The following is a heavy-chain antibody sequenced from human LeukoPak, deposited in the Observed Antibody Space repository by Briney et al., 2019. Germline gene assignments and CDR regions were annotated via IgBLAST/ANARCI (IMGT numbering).Heavy chain of an antibody. D-gene: IGHD1-1*01. CDR2: IIPIFGTA. CDR3: TTGTTGHYFDY. V-gene: IGHV1-69*13. J-gene: IGHJ4*02. Sequence: SVKVSCKASGGTFSSYAISWVRQAPGQGLEWMGGIIPIFGTANYAQKFQGRVTITADESTSTAYMELSSLRSEDTAVYYCTTGTTGHYFDYWGQGTLVAVSS. CDR1: GGTFSSYA.